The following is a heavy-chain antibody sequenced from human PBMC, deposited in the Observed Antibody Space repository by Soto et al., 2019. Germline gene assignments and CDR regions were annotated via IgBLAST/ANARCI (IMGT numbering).Heavy chain of an antibody. CDR2: IYYSGSS. Sequence: SETLSLTCNVSGGSISSGDYYWSWIRQPPGKGLEWIGDIYYSGSSNYNTSLKSRVTISVDTSKTQFSLKLKSVTAADTAIYFCSIGLYYYDSSGYYPSYFDSWGQGTLVTVSS. D-gene: IGHD3-22*01. CDR1: GGSISSGDYY. J-gene: IGHJ4*02. V-gene: IGHV4-30-4*01. CDR3: SIGLYYYDSSGYYPSYFDS.